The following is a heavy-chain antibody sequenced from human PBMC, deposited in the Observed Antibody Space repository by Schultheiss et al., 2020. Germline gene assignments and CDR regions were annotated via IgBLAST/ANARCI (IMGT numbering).Heavy chain of an antibody. Sequence: GGSLRLSCAASGFTFSGQYMSWIRQAPGKGPEWLLFISGSSSHTNYADSVKGRFTISRDNAKNLLYLQLNSLRVEDTAMYYCAKVDWNDPTYWGQGALVTVSS. J-gene: IGHJ4*02. V-gene: IGHV3-11*06. CDR2: ISGSSSHT. CDR3: AKVDWNDPTY. CDR1: GFTFSGQY. D-gene: IGHD1-1*01.